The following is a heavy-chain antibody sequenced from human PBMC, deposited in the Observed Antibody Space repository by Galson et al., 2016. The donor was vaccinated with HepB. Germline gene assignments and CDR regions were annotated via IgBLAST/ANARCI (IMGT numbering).Heavy chain of an antibody. CDR1: GYTFTDYY. J-gene: IGHJ4*02. CDR3: TRDVVSLSTYYFGSDDSASSQDPHDY. CDR2: MNPTNDVT. Sequence: SVKVSCKPSGYTFTDYYIHWVRQAPGQGLEWMGWMNPTNDVTNFAQKFQGRVTMTRDTSISTAYMELDGMQSDDTAVYYCTRDVVSLSTYYFGSDDSASSQDPHDYWGQGTLVTVSS. V-gene: IGHV1-2*02. D-gene: IGHD3-10*01.